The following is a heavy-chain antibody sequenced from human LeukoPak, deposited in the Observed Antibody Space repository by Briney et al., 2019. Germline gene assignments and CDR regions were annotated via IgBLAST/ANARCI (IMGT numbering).Heavy chain of an antibody. D-gene: IGHD1-1*01. CDR2: INPNSGGT. CDR3: ARGSGWNRSWFDP. J-gene: IGHJ5*02. V-gene: IGHV1-2*06. Sequence: ASVKVSCKASGYTFTGYYMHWVRQAPGQGLELMGRINPNSGGTNYAQKFQGGVTMTRDTSISTAYMELSRLRSDDTAVYYCARGSGWNRSWFDPWGQGTLVTVSS. CDR1: GYTFTGYY.